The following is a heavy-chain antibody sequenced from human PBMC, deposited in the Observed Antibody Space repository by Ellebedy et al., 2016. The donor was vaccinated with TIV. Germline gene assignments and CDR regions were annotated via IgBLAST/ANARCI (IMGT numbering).Heavy chain of an antibody. V-gene: IGHV5-10-1*01. CDR3: ARQEDSGCFDP. Sequence: GESLKISCKGSGYSFTSHWISWVRQMPGKGLEWMGRIDPSDSYINYSPSFQGHFTISADKSVSTAYLQWSSLKASDTAIYYCARQEDSGCFDPWGQGTPVTVSS. D-gene: IGHD6-19*01. J-gene: IGHJ5*02. CDR2: IDPSDSYI. CDR1: GYSFTSHW.